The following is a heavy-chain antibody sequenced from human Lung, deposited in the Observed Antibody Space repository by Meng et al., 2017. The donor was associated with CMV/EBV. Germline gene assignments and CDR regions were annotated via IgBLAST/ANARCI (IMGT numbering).Heavy chain of an antibody. J-gene: IGHJ4*02. CDR1: GGTFSSYA. CDR3: ASEYQLLLDY. D-gene: IGHD2-2*01. V-gene: IGHV1-69*10. Sequence: SVXVSCKASGGTFSSYAISWVRQAPGQGLEWMGVIIPILGIANYAQKFQGRVTITADKSTSTAYMELSSLRSEDTAVYYCASEYQLLLDYWGQGTLVTVSS. CDR2: IIPILGIA.